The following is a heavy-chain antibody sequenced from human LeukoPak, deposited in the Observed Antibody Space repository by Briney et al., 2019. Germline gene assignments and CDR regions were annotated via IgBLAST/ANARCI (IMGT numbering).Heavy chain of an antibody. Sequence: PGGSLRLSCVASGFTFSSYALSWVRQAPGKGLDCVSVISGSDGYTYYADSVKGRFTISRDNAKNTLYLQMNSLRAEDTAVYYCARVVGSSGWYLGYWGQGTLVTVSS. V-gene: IGHV3-23*01. CDR2: ISGSDGYT. CDR1: GFTFSSYA. J-gene: IGHJ4*02. D-gene: IGHD6-19*01. CDR3: ARVVGSSGWYLGY.